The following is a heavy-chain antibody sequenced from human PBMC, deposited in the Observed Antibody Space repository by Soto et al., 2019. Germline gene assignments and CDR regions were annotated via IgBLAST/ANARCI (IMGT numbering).Heavy chain of an antibody. CDR3: ARDDIVVVVAATPRHWFDP. J-gene: IGHJ5*02. Sequence: ASVKVSCKASGYTFTSYGISWVRQAPGQGLEWMGWISAYNGNTNYAQKLQGRVTMTTDTSTSTAYMELRSLRSDDTAVYYCARDDIVVVVAATPRHWFDPWGQGTLVTVSS. CDR2: ISAYNGNT. D-gene: IGHD2-15*01. CDR1: GYTFTSYG. V-gene: IGHV1-18*01.